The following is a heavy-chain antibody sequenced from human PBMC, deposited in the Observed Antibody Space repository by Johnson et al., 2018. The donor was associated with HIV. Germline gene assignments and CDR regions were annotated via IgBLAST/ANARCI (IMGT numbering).Heavy chain of an antibody. CDR1: GLTFSSFG. D-gene: IGHD3-22*01. Sequence: VYLVESGGGVVQPGRSLRLACAASGLTFSSFGMHWVRQAPGKGLEWVAVISYDGSKKYYADSVKGRFTISRDNSKNTLYLQMNSLKSEDTAMYYCTRTDDIYNYDISGFVDAFDIWGQGTMVTVSS. CDR3: TRTDDIYNYDISGFVDAFDI. J-gene: IGHJ3*02. V-gene: IGHV3-33*05. CDR2: ISYDGSKK.